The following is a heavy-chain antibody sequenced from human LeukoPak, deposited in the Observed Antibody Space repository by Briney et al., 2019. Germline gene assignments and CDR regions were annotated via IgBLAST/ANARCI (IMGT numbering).Heavy chain of an antibody. CDR1: EITFSSYA. Sequence: GGSLRLSCEASEITFSSYAMHWVRQAPGKGLEWVAVISYDGNNKYYADSVKGRFTISRDNSKNTLYLQMNSLRAEDTAVYYCAKAGFLGYGLVYWGQGTLVTVSS. CDR3: AKAGFLGYGLVY. J-gene: IGHJ4*02. CDR2: ISYDGNNK. D-gene: IGHD5-18*01. V-gene: IGHV3-30*14.